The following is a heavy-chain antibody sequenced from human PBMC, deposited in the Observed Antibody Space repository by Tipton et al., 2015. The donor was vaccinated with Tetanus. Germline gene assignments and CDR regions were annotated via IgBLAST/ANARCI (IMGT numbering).Heavy chain of an antibody. J-gene: IGHJ6*02. CDR2: IYYSGTT. CDR1: GGSISTTIYH. V-gene: IGHV4-39*01. CDR3: ARHVHGYGALMAGTRDYHYYYGMDV. D-gene: IGHD1-7*01. Sequence: TLSLTCTVSGGSISTTIYHWGWIRQPPGKGLEWIGSIYYSGTTYYNPSLKSRLTMSADTSQNQFSLTLRSVTAADTAVYFCARHVHGYGALMAGTRDYHYYYGMDVWGQGATVTVSS.